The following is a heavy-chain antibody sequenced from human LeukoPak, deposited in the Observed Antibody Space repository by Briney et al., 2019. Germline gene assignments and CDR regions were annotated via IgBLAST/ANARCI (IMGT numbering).Heavy chain of an antibody. CDR3: TTGRFCSSTSCWGD. Sequence: GGSLRLSCAASGFTFSIAWMNWVRQAPGKGLDWVGRIKSKTDGGTTDYAAPVKGGFTISRDDSKNTLYLQMNSLKTEDTGVYYCTTGRFCSSTSCWGDWGQGTLVTVSS. V-gene: IGHV3-15*01. CDR2: IKSKTDGGTT. D-gene: IGHD2-2*01. J-gene: IGHJ4*02. CDR1: GFTFSIAW.